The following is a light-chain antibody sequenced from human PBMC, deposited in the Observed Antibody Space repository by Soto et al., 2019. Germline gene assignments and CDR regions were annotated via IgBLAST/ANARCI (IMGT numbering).Light chain of an antibody. Sequence: QSVLTQPASVSGAPGQSITISCTGTSIDVGAYNYVSWYQQHPGKAPKLMIYEVSNRPSGVSNRFSGYKSGDTASLTISGLQAEDEADYYCSSYTTSSTYAFGTGTKLTVL. V-gene: IGLV2-14*01. J-gene: IGLJ1*01. CDR2: EVS. CDR3: SSYTTSSTYA. CDR1: SIDVGAYNY.